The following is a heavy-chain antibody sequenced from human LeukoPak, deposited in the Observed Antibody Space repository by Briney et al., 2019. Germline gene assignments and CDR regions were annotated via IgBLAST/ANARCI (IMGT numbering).Heavy chain of an antibody. CDR2: INPNSGGT. Sequence: ASVKVPCKASGYTFTGYYMHWVRQAPGQGLEWMGWINPNSGGTNYAQKFQGRVTMTRDTSISTAYMELSRLRSDDTAVYYCATTSYCSGGSCYSEDYWGQGTLVTVSS. CDR3: ATTSYCSGGSCYSEDY. D-gene: IGHD2-15*01. CDR1: GYTFTGYY. J-gene: IGHJ4*02. V-gene: IGHV1-2*02.